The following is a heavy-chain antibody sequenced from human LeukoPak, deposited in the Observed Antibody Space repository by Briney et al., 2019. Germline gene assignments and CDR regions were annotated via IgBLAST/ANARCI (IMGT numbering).Heavy chain of an antibody. V-gene: IGHV3-48*03. D-gene: IGHD3-10*01. CDR3: ARGDPQYRHGSSESLDY. Sequence: AGGSLRLSCAASGFTLSSYEMYLVRQAPGKGLEWVSYISGGGTTMYYAVSVRGRFTVSRDTAKNSLYLQRISLRAEDTAVYFCARGDPQYRHGSSESLDYWGQGTLVTVSS. CDR1: GFTLSSYE. J-gene: IGHJ4*02. CDR2: ISGGGTTM.